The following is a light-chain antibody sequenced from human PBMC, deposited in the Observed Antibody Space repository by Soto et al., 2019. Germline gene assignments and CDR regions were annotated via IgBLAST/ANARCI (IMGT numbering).Light chain of an antibody. CDR2: RSS. CDR1: QTISNY. V-gene: IGKV1-5*03. J-gene: IGKJ1*01. Sequence: DIQMTQSPSTLSASVGDRVTITCRASQTISNYLTWYQQRPGKAPKLLIYRSSILQNGVPSRFSGSGSGTEFTLTISSLQPDDFATYYCKQYYIDATFGQGTRVEI. CDR3: KQYYIDAT.